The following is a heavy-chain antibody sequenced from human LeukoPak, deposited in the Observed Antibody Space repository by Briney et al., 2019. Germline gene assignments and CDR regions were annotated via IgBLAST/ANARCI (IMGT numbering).Heavy chain of an antibody. J-gene: IGHJ4*02. CDR3: ARGFSDTAMVS. D-gene: IGHD5-18*01. Sequence: PSETLSLTCAVYGGSFSGYYWSWIRQPPGKGLEWIGYIYYSGSTNYNPSLKSRVTISVDTSKNQFSLKLSSVTAADTAVYYCARGFSDTAMVSWGQGTLVTVSS. V-gene: IGHV4-59*01. CDR1: GGSFSGYY. CDR2: IYYSGST.